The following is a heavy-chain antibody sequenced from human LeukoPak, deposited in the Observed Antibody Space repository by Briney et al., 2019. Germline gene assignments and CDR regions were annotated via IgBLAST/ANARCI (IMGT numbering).Heavy chain of an antibody. CDR1: GYSISSGYC. CDR2: LYHSGST. V-gene: IGHV4-38-2*02. CDR3: ARECSSTTCYTRSFDP. Sequence: SETLSLTCIVSGYSISSGYCWGWIRQPPGKGLEWIGNLYHSGSTYYNPSLRSRATISGDTSKNQFSLSLSSVTAADTAVYYCARECSSTTCYTRSFDPWGQGTLVTVSS. J-gene: IGHJ5*02. D-gene: IGHD2-2*02.